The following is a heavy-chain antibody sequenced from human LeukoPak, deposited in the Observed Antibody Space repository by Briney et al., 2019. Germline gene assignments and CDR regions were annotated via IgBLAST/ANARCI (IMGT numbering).Heavy chain of an antibody. Sequence: ASVKVSCKASGYTFTGYYMHWLRQAPGQGLEWMGIINPSGGSTSYAQKFQGRVTMTRDTSTSTVYMEPSSLRSEDTAVYYCARGRGYSYGFDRWYYYYYMDVWGKGTTVTVSS. CDR1: GYTFTGYY. D-gene: IGHD5-18*01. CDR3: ARGRGYSYGFDRWYYYYYMDV. CDR2: INPSGGST. V-gene: IGHV1-46*01. J-gene: IGHJ6*03.